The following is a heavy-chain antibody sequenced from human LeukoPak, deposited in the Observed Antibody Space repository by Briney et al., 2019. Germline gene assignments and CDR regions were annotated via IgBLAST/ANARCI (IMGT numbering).Heavy chain of an antibody. CDR2: IYSGGST. CDR3: ARAIPHYYDSSGYLDY. V-gene: IGHV3-66*01. D-gene: IGHD3-22*01. J-gene: IGHJ4*02. Sequence: PGGSLRLSCAASGFTVSSNYMSWVRQAPGKGLEWVSVIYSGGSTYYADPVKGRFTISRDNSKNTLYLQMNSLRAEDTAVYYCARAIPHYYDSSGYLDYWGQGTLVTVSS. CDR1: GFTVSSNY.